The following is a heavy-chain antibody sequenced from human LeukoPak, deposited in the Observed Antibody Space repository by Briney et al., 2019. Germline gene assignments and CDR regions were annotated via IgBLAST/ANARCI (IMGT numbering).Heavy chain of an antibody. D-gene: IGHD3-10*01. V-gene: IGHV3-23*01. CDR3: ARGGNRFGGFYFDY. CDR1: GFTFSSYA. J-gene: IGHJ4*02. CDR2: ISGSGGST. Sequence: GGSLRLSCAASGFTFSSYAMSWVRQAPGKGLEWVSVISGSGGSTYYADSVKGRFTISRDNSKNTLYLQMNSLRAEDTAVYYCARGGNRFGGFYFDYWGQGIQVIVSS.